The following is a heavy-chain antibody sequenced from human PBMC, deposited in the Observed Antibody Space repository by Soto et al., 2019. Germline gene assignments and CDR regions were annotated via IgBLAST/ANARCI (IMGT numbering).Heavy chain of an antibody. CDR3: ARGVSAGVDY. D-gene: IGHD1-26*01. CDR2: MQPSTGRT. V-gene: IGHV1-8*01. Sequence: QVQLVQSGAEVREPGASVKVSCKASGYSFTSLDINWVRQTAGQGLEWMGWMQPSTGRTGYAQKFQGRVTMTRDTPINPAYLEPTTPTSDDTAFYYCARGVSAGVDYWGQGTLVTVSS. CDR1: GYSFTSLD. J-gene: IGHJ4*02.